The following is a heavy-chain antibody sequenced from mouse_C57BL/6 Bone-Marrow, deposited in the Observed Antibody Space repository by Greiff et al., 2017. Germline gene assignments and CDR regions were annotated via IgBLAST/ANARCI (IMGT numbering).Heavy chain of an antibody. CDR3: ARLHYGRGAWFAY. CDR1: GYTFTDHT. D-gene: IGHD1-1*01. CDR2: IYPRDGST. J-gene: IGHJ3*01. Sequence: VQLQQSDAELVKPGASVEISCKVSGYTFTDHTIHWMKQRPEQGLEWIGYIYPRDGSTKYNEKFKGKATLTADKSSSTAYMQLNSLTSEDSAVYFCARLHYGRGAWFAYWGQGTLVTVSA. V-gene: IGHV1-78*01.